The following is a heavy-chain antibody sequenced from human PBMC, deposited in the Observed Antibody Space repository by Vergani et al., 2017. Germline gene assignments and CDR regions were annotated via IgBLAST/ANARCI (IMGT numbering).Heavy chain of an antibody. CDR3: ARQRPSSGCSPGDFDD. Sequence: QVQLQESGPGLVKPSQTLSLTCTVSGGSFSTGGQSWTWLRQSAGKGLEWIGRIYTSGATNYNPSLRIRAIMSVDASKKQFSLNLASVTAAITAVYYCARQRPSSGCSPGDFDDWGQGILVTVSS. D-gene: IGHD6-19*01. V-gene: IGHV4-61*02. J-gene: IGHJ4*02. CDR1: GGSFSTGGQS. CDR2: IYTSGAT.